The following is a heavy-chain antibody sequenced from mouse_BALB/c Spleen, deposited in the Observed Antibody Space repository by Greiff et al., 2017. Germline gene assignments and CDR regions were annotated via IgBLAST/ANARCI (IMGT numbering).Heavy chain of an antibody. CDR2: IWSGGST. CDR1: GFSLTSYG. V-gene: IGHV2-2*02. Sequence: VKLMESGPGLVQPSQSLSITCTVSGFSLTSYGVHWVRQSPGKGLEWLGVIWSGGSTDYNAAFISRLSISKDNSKSQVFFKMNSLQANDTAIYYCARKDGDDTPFAYWGQGTLVTVSA. J-gene: IGHJ3*01. CDR3: ARKDGDDTPFAY. D-gene: IGHD2-2*01.